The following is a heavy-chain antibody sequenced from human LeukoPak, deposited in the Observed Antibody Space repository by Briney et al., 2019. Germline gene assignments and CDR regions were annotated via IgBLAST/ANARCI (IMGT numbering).Heavy chain of an antibody. CDR2: ITPKSGDT. CDR3: ARVRLAEERAWAY. D-gene: IGHD3-3*02. J-gene: IGHJ4*02. V-gene: IGHV1-2*02. Sequence: ASVKVSCKASGYTFSDFYIHWVRQAPGQGLEYVGWITPKSGDTYSPQRFQGRVTTTRDASISTAYMELSSLRSDDTAVYFCARVRLAEERAWAYWGQGTLVTVSS. CDR1: GYTFSDFY.